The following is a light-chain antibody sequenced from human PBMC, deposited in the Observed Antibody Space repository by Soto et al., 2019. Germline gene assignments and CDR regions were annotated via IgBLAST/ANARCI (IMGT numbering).Light chain of an antibody. J-gene: IGLJ1*01. CDR3: SSYAGSGTDNYV. CDR1: STDVGGYNY. CDR2: EVS. V-gene: IGLV2-8*01. Sequence: QSALTQPPSAAGSPGQSVTISCTGTSTDVGGYNYVSWYQQYPGKAPKLMIYEVSKRPSGVPDRFSGSKSGNTASLTVSGLQAEDEADYYCSSYAGSGTDNYVFGSGTKVTVL.